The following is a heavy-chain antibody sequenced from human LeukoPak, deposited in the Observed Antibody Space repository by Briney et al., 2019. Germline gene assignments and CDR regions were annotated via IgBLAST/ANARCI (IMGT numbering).Heavy chain of an antibody. CDR3: ARDPTSSWETAFDM. D-gene: IGHD1-26*01. Sequence: PGGSLRLSCAASGFTFRNYGMHWVRQAPGKGLEWVAVISSDGGTPYYADSVKGRFSISRDNSKNTVHLQMNSLRAEDTAVYYCARDPTSSWETAFDMWGQGTMVTVSS. V-gene: IGHV3-33*08. CDR1: GFTFRNYG. CDR2: ISSDGGTP. J-gene: IGHJ3*02.